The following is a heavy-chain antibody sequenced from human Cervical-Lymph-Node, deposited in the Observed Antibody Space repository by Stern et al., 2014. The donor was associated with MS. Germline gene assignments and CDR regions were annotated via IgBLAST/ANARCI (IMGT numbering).Heavy chain of an antibody. Sequence: VQLVESGAEVMQPGASVKVSCKASGYTFNVYYIHWVRQAPGQGLEWMGRINPNSGATNHAQKFQGRVTMTRDTSISTAYMELSRLRSDDTAMYYCARDGEPYYGAGTYVDYYYGMDVWGQGTTVTVSS. CDR2: INPNSGAT. CDR3: ARDGEPYYGAGTYVDYYYGMDV. J-gene: IGHJ6*02. D-gene: IGHD3-10*01. V-gene: IGHV1-2*06. CDR1: GYTFNVYY.